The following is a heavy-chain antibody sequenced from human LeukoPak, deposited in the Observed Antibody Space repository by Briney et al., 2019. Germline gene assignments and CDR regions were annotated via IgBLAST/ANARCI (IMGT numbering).Heavy chain of an antibody. CDR1: GYTFTNYG. D-gene: IGHD1-1*01. V-gene: IGHV1-18*01. J-gene: IGHJ4*02. CDR3: VRDGNDVMDY. CDR2: ISGHNDNA. Sequence: ASVKVSCKASGYTFTNYGVSWVRQGPGQGLEWVGWISGHNDNAHYAQKLQDRVTMTRETSTSTVYMALRGLSSDDTAIYFCVRDGNDVMDYWGQGTLVTVSS.